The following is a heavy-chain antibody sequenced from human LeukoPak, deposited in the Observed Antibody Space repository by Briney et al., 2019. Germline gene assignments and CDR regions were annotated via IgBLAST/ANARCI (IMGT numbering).Heavy chain of an antibody. CDR2: INPSGGST. J-gene: IGHJ3*02. D-gene: IGHD3-22*01. V-gene: IGHV1-46*01. CDR3: ARPISNYYYDSSGYDGRDDAFDI. Sequence: ASVKVSCKASGYTFTSYYMHWVRQAPGQGLEWMGIINPSGGSTSYAQKFQGRVTMTRDTSTSTVYMELSRLRSEDTDVYYCARPISNYYYDSSGYDGRDDAFDIWGQGTMVTVSS. CDR1: GYTFTSYY.